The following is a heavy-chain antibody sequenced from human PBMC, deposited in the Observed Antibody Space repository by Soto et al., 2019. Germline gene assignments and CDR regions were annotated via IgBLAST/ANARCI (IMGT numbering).Heavy chain of an antibody. CDR1: GFTFSSYA. J-gene: IGHJ4*02. CDR2: ISSNGGST. Sequence: PGGSLRLSCAASGFTFSSYAMHWVRQAPGKGLEYVSAISSNGGSTYYANSVKGRFTISRDNSKNTLYLQMGSLRAEDMAVYYCARGGAGYDSSGYYYDYWGQGTLVTVSS. CDR3: ARGGAGYDSSGYYYDY. D-gene: IGHD3-22*01. V-gene: IGHV3-64*01.